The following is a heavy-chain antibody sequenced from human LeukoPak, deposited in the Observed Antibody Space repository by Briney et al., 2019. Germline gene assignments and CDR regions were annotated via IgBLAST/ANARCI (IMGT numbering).Heavy chain of an antibody. Sequence: GGSLRLSCAASVFTFSSYSMNWVRQAPGKGLEWVAVISYDGSNKYYTDSVKGRFTISRDNSKNTLYLQMNSLRAEDTAVYYCAKDFPKNPQIDYWGQGTLVTVSS. CDR1: VFTFSSYS. CDR3: AKDFPKNPQIDY. J-gene: IGHJ4*02. CDR2: ISYDGSNK. V-gene: IGHV3-30*18.